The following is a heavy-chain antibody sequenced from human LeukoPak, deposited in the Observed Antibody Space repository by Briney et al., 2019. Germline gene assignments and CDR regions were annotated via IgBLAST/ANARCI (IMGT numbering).Heavy chain of an antibody. Sequence: PGGSLRLSCAASGFTFSSYSMNWVRQAPGKGLEWVSSISSSSSYIYYADSVKGRFTISRDNAKNSLYPQMNSLRAEDTAVYYCARVRHGYYLIVYYYMDVWGKGTTVTVSS. CDR1: GFTFSSYS. J-gene: IGHJ6*03. V-gene: IGHV3-21*01. D-gene: IGHD3-22*01. CDR3: ARVRHGYYLIVYYYMDV. CDR2: ISSSSSYI.